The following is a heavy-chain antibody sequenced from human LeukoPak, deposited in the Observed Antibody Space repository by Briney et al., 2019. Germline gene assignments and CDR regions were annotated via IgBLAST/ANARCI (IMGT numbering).Heavy chain of an antibody. CDR2: MNPNSGNT. CDR1: GYTFTSYD. J-gene: IGHJ4*02. D-gene: IGHD6-19*01. Sequence: ASVKVSCKASGYTFTSYDINWVRQATGQGLEWMGWMNPNSGNTGYAQKFQGRVTMTRNTSISTAYMELSSLRSEDTAVYYCARDPRGSGWFDYWGQGTLVTVSS. V-gene: IGHV1-8*01. CDR3: ARDPRGSGWFDY.